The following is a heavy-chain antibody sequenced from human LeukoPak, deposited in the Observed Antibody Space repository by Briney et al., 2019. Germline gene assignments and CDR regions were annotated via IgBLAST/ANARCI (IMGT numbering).Heavy chain of an antibody. CDR1: GYTFTSYG. CDR3: ARDTESPLGYCTNGVCLGGY. D-gene: IGHD2-8*01. CDR2: ISAYNGNT. J-gene: IGHJ4*02. V-gene: IGHV1-18*01. Sequence: ASVKVSCKASGYTFTSYGISWVRQAPGQGLEWMGWISAYNGNTNYAQKLQGRVTMTTDTSTSTAYMELRSLRSDDTAVYYCARDTESPLGYCTNGVCLGGYWGQGTLVTVSS.